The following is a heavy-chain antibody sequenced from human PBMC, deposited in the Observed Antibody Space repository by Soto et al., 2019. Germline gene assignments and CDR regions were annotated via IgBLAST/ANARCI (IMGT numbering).Heavy chain of an antibody. CDR3: ARCDYGYGMDV. CDR1: GGSISSSIHY. Sequence: QLQLQESGPGLVKPSETLSLTCTVSGGSISSSIHYWGWIRQPPGKGLEWIGSIFYRGSTYYNPSLKSRLTISVDTSKNQFSLQLSSVTAADTAVYHCARCDYGYGMDVWGQGTTVTVSS. CDR2: IFYRGST. D-gene: IGHD4-17*01. J-gene: IGHJ6*02. V-gene: IGHV4-39*01.